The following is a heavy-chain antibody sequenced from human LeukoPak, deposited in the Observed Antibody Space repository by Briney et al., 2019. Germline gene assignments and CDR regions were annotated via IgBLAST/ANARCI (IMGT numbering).Heavy chain of an antibody. D-gene: IGHD3-3*01. V-gene: IGHV3-21*01. J-gene: IGHJ5*02. CDR3: AREWTYYDFWSGYYTPRWFDP. Sequence: GGSLRLSCAASGFTFSSYSMNWVRQAPGKGLEWVSSISSSSYIYYADSVKGRFTISRDNAKNSLYLQMNSLRAEDTAVYYCAREWTYYDFWSGYYTPRWFDPWGQGTLVTVSS. CDR1: GFTFSSYS. CDR2: ISSSSYI.